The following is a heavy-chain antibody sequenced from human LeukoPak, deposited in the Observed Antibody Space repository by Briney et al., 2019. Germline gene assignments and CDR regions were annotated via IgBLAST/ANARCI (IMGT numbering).Heavy chain of an antibody. CDR2: IYYSGDT. CDR3: VTYGSRTWYIFDS. J-gene: IGHJ4*02. CDR1: GGSISSSSYY. V-gene: IGHV4-39*07. D-gene: IGHD3-10*01. Sequence: PSETLSLTCTVSGGSISSSSYYWGWIRQPPGKGLEWIGSIYYSGDTYYSPSLKSRVTISLDTSKNQFSLKLTSVTAADTAIYYCVTYGSRTWYIFDSWGQGTLVTVSS.